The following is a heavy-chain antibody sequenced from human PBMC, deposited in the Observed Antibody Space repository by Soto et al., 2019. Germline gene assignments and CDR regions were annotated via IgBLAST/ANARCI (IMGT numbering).Heavy chain of an antibody. CDR2: INYSGVST. CDR1: GFVFARND. D-gene: IGHD1-26*01. CDR3: VSDPNWEWGY. J-gene: IGHJ4*02. Sequence: GVSLRLSCAASGFVFARNDMNWGRQRPGQGLEWVSNINYSGVSTYYSDAVKGRFTISRDNSRNILHLEMNSLTVDDTAVYYCVSDPNWEWGYWGQGTPVTVSS. V-gene: IGHV3-23*01.